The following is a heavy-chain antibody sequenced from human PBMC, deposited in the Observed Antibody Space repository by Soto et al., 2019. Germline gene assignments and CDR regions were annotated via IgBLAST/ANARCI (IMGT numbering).Heavy chain of an antibody. V-gene: IGHV4-31*03. CDR2: IYYSGST. CDR1: GGSISSGGYY. J-gene: IGHJ3*02. Sequence: SETLSLTCTVSGGSISSGGYYWSWIRQHPGKGLEWIGYIYYSGSTYYNPSLKSRVTISVDTSKNQFSLKLSSVTAADTAVYYCARDIHSYYYDSSGYLASGRRDAFDIWGQGTMVTV. CDR3: ARDIHSYYYDSSGYLASGRRDAFDI. D-gene: IGHD3-22*01.